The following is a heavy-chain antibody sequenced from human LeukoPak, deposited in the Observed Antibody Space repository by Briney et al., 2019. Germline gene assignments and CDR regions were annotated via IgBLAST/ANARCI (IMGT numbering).Heavy chain of an antibody. D-gene: IGHD6-19*01. CDR1: GGSMSSISYY. CDR3: ARGRSSGWYIRFDP. J-gene: IGHJ5*02. CDR2: INHSGST. Sequence: PSGTLSLTCAVSGGSMSSISYYWSWIRQPPGKGLEWIGEINHSGSTNYNPSLKSRVTISVDTSKNQFSLKLSSVTAADTAVYYCARGRSSGWYIRFDPWGQGTLVTVSS. V-gene: IGHV4-39*07.